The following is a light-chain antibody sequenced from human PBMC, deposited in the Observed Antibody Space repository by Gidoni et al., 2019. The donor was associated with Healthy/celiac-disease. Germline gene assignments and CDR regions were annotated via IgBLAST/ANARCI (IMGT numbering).Light chain of an antibody. CDR3: QQSYSTPPMYT. V-gene: IGKV1-39*01. CDR1: QSISSY. J-gene: IGKJ2*01. CDR2: AAS. Sequence: DIHMTLSPSSLSASVGDRVTITCRASQSISSYLNWYQHKPGKAPQILIYAASSLQSGVPSRFSGSGSGTDFTLTISSLQPGDCATYYCQQSYSTPPMYTFGQXTKLEIK.